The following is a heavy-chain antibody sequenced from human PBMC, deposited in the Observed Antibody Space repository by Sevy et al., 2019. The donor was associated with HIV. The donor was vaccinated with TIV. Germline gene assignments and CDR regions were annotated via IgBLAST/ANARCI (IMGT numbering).Heavy chain of an antibody. D-gene: IGHD1-26*01. Sequence: GGSLRLSCTVSGFTFSNFGMHWVRQAPGKGLEWVSFISGSSNYIYYADSVKGRFTVSRDNAKNSLYLQMNRVRAEDTAVYYCAKRLVSWDGMDVWGQGTTVTVSS. CDR2: ISGSSNYI. CDR3: AKRLVSWDGMDV. J-gene: IGHJ6*02. V-gene: IGHV3-21*01. CDR1: GFTFSNFG.